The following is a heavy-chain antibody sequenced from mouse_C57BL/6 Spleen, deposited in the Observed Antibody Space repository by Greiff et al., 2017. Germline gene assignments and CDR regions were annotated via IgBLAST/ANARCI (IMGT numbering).Heavy chain of an antibody. CDR2: INPSTGGT. V-gene: IGHV1-43*01. CDR3: AGGYYGSKGY. CDR1: GYSFTGYY. Sequence: EVKLMESGPELVKPGASVKISCKASGYSFTGYYMHWVKQSSEKSLEWIGEINPSTGGTSYNQKFKGKATLTVDKSSSTAYMQLKSLTSEDSAVYYCAGGYYGSKGYWGQGTTLTVSS. J-gene: IGHJ2*01. D-gene: IGHD1-1*01.